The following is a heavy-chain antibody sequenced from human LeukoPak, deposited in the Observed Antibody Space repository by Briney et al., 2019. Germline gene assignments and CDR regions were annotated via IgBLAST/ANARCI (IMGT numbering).Heavy chain of an antibody. J-gene: IGHJ4*02. D-gene: IGHD4/OR15-4a*01. Sequence: GGSLRLSCAASEFSVGSNYMTWVRQAPGKGLEWVSLIYSGGSTYYADSVKGRFTISRDNSKNTLYLQMNSLRVEDTAVYYCARRASAYSHPYDYWGQGTLVTVSS. V-gene: IGHV3-66*04. CDR2: IYSGGST. CDR3: ARRASAYSHPYDY. CDR1: EFSVGSNY.